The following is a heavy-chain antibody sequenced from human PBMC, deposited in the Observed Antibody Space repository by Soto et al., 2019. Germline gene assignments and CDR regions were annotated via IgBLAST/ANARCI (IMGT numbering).Heavy chain of an antibody. J-gene: IGHJ6*02. V-gene: IGHV3-48*03. CDR1: GFTFSTFE. D-gene: IGHD4-4*01. CDR2: ISSSGSTI. CDR3: ARDYSNHYYYYGMGV. Sequence: RLSCAASGFTFSTFEMNWVRQAPGKGLEWLSYISSSGSTIYYADSVKGRFSISRDNAKNSLYLQMNSLRAEDTAVYYCARDYSNHYYYYGMGVWGQGTTVTVSS.